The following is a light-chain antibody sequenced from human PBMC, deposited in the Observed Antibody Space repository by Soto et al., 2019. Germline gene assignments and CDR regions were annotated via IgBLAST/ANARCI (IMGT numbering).Light chain of an antibody. CDR3: CSYAASDSVV. J-gene: IGLJ2*01. V-gene: IGLV2-23*02. CDR1: SSDVGSYNL. CDR2: EVS. Sequence: QSALTQAASVSGYPGQSITISCTGTSSDVGSYNLVSWYQQHPGKAPKLMIYEVSKRPSGVSSRFSGSKSGNTASLTISGLQAEDEADYYCCSYAASDSVVFGGGTQLTVL.